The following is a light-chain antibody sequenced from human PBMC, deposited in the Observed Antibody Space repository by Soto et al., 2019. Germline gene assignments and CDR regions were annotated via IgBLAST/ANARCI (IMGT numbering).Light chain of an antibody. J-gene: IGKJ1*01. Sequence: EIVLTQSPATLSVAAGERATLSCRASQSVSSSYLAWYQQKPGQAPRLLIYGASSRATGIPDRFSGSGSGTDFTLTISILEPEDFAVYYCQQYGSSPRTFGQVSIVDI. CDR2: GAS. V-gene: IGKV3-20*01. CDR3: QQYGSSPRT. CDR1: QSVSSSY.